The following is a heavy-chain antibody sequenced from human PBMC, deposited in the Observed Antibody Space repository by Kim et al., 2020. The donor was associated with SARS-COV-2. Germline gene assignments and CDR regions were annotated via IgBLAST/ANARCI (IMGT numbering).Heavy chain of an antibody. D-gene: IGHD3-16*01. CDR3: AKARGVGGLFDY. Sequence: GGSLRLSCAASGFTFDDYVMQWVRQAPGKGLEWVSGISWNSGSIGYADSVKGRSTISRDNAKNSLYLQMNSLRAEDTALYYCAKARGVGGLFDYWGQGTLVTVSS. CDR1: GFTFDDYV. V-gene: IGHV3-9*01. CDR2: ISWNSGSI. J-gene: IGHJ4*02.